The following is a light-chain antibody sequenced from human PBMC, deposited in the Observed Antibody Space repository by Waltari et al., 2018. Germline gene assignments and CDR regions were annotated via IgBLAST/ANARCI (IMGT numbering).Light chain of an antibody. CDR2: DVS. V-gene: IGLV2-11*02. J-gene: IGLJ3*02. Sequence: QSALAQPRSVSGSPGQSVTISCTGTSSDIGGYNYVSWHQQHPGKAPKTVSFDVSARPSGVPDRFSGSKSGNTSSLTIAGLQAEDEADYYCCSYVGRYTWVFGGGTKLTVL. CDR3: CSYVGRYTWV. CDR1: SSDIGGYNY.